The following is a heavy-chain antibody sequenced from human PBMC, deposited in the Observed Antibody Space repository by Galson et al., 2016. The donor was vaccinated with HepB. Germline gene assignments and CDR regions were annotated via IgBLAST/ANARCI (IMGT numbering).Heavy chain of an antibody. CDR3: ATPRGYSYGYWDDTTTDY. V-gene: IGHV3-23*01. CDR1: GFTFISYA. CDR2: ISVSGGNT. Sequence: SLRLSCSASGFTFISYAMSWVRQAPGKGLEWVSAISVSGGNTHYADSVKGRFTISRDNSKNTLYLQMNSLRAADAAVYYCATPRGYSYGYWDDTTTDYWGQGTLVTVSS. J-gene: IGHJ4*02. D-gene: IGHD5-18*01.